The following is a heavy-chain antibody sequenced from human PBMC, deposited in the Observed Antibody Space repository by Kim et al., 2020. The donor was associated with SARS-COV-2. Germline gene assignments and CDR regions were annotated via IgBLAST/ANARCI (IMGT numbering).Heavy chain of an antibody. CDR3: TTEYYYGSGSYPPDY. Sequence: APVKGRLTISREDSKHTLYLQMNSLKTEDTAVYYCTTEYYYGSGSYPPDYWGQGTLVTVSS. V-gene: IGHV3-15*01. J-gene: IGHJ4*02. D-gene: IGHD3-10*01.